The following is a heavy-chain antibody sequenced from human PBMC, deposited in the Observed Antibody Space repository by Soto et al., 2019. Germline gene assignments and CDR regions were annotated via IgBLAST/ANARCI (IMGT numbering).Heavy chain of an antibody. Sequence: PSETLSLTCTVSGDSISSYYWNWIRQPPGKGLEWIGYISYSGSTNYNPSLKSRVTISVDTSKNQFSLNLSSVTVADTAVYYCARAIPLTHYYDAIDIWGQGTMVTVSS. J-gene: IGHJ3*02. CDR2: ISYSGST. CDR1: GDSISSYY. V-gene: IGHV4-59*01. D-gene: IGHD1-26*01. CDR3: ARAIPLTHYYDAIDI.